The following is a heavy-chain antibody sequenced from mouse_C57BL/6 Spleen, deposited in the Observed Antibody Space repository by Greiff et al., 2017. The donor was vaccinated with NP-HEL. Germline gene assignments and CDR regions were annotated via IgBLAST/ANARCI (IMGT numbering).Heavy chain of an antibody. CDR2: IYPGSGST. D-gene: IGHD1-1*01. J-gene: IGHJ2*01. CDR3: ARYPYYDDTVDYFDY. Sequence: QVQLQQPGAELVKPGASVKMSCKASGYTFTSYWITWVKQRPGQGLEWIGDIYPGSGSTNYNEKFKSKATLTVDTSSSTAYMQLSSLTSEDAAVYYWARYPYYDDTVDYFDYWGQGTTLTVSS. CDR1: GYTFTSYW. V-gene: IGHV1-55*01.